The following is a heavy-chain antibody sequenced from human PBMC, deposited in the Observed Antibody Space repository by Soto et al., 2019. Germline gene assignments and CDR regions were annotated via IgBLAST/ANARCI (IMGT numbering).Heavy chain of an antibody. J-gene: IGHJ5*02. D-gene: IGHD6-19*01. CDR1: GFTFSSYG. V-gene: IGHV3-30*18. CDR3: AKDLSPARGRSSGRNWFDA. CDR2: ISYDGSNK. Sequence: GGSLRLSCAASGFTFSSYGMHWVRQAPDKGLEWVAVISYDGSNKYYADSVKGRFTISRDNSKNTLYLQMNSLRAEDTAVYYCAKDLSPARGRSSGRNWFDAWGQGTLVTVSS.